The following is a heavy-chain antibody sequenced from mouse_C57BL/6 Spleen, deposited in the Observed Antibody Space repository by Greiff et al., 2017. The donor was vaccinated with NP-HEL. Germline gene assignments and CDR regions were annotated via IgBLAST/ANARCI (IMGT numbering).Heavy chain of an antibody. Sequence: QVQLKESGAELVKPGASVKISCKASGYAFSSYWMNWVKQRPGKGLEWIGQIYPGDGDTNYNGKFKGKATLTADKSSSTAYMQLSSLTSEDSAVYFCARSGDGYWYFDVWGTGTTVTVSS. CDR2: IYPGDGDT. CDR1: GYAFSSYW. V-gene: IGHV1-80*01. J-gene: IGHJ1*03. CDR3: ARSGDGYWYFDV. D-gene: IGHD2-3*01.